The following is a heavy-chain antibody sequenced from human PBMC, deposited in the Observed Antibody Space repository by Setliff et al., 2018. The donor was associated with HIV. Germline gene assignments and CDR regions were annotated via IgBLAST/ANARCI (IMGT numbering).Heavy chain of an antibody. V-gene: IGHV1-3*01. J-gene: IGHJ6*03. CDR1: GYTFNDYG. D-gene: IGHD2-2*01. CDR2: INAGNGNT. Sequence: GASVKVSCKASGYTFNDYGISWVRQAPGHGLEWMGWINAGNGNTKYSQKFQGRVTITRDTSASTAYMELSSLRSEDTAVYYCARDPEAQIVVVPAYMDVWGKGTTVTVSS. CDR3: ARDPEAQIVVVPAYMDV.